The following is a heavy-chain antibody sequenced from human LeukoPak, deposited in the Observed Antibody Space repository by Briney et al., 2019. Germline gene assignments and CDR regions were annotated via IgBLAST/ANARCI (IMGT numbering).Heavy chain of an antibody. V-gene: IGHV1-24*01. J-gene: IGHJ4*02. D-gene: IGHD3-9*01. CDR1: GYTLTELS. CDR2: FDPEDGET. CDR3: ATRTTLLRYFDWLFHPFDY. Sequence: ASVKVFCKVSGYTLTELSMHWVRQAPGKGLEWVGGFDPEDGETIYAQKFQGRVTMTEDTSTDTAYMELSSLRSEDTAVYYCATRTTLLRYFDWLFHPFDYWGQGTLVTVSS.